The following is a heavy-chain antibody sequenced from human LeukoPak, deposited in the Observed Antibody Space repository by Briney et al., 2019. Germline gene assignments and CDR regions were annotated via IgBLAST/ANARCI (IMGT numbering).Heavy chain of an antibody. CDR2: IYYSGST. CDR3: AGDPIIAAAGGINFDY. V-gene: IGHV4-59*01. J-gene: IGHJ4*02. Sequence: PSETLSLTCTVSGGSISSYYWSWIRQPPGKGLEWIGYIYYSGSTNYNPSLKSRVTISVDTSKNQFSLKLSSVTAADTAVYYCAGDPIIAAAGGINFDYWGQGTLVTVSS. CDR1: GGSISSYY. D-gene: IGHD6-13*01.